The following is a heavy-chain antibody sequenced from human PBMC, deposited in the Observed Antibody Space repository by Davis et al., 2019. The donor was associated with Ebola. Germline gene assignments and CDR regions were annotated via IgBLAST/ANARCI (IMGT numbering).Heavy chain of an antibody. CDR3: AGYSGSYYWWFDP. CDR1: GYSFTSYW. D-gene: IGHD1-26*01. CDR2: FDPSDSYT. V-gene: IGHV5-10-1*01. J-gene: IGHJ5*02. Sequence: GESLKISCKGSGYSFTSYWISWVRQMPVKGLEWRGRFDPSDSYTNYSPSFQGHVTISADKSISTAYLQWSSLKASDTAMYYCAGYSGSYYWWFDPWGQGTLVTVSS.